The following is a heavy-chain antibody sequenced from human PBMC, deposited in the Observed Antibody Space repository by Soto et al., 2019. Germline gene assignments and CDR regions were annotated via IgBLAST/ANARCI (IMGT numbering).Heavy chain of an antibody. Sequence: GSLRLSCAASGFTFSSYAMHWVRQAPGKGLEWVAVISYDGSNKYYADSVKGRFTISRDNSKNTLYLQMNSLRAEDTAVHYCARLTYYYDSSGYHEGGYFDYWGEGTLVTVSS. J-gene: IGHJ4*02. CDR1: GFTFSSYA. D-gene: IGHD3-22*01. V-gene: IGHV3-30-3*01. CDR2: ISYDGSNK. CDR3: ARLTYYYDSSGYHEGGYFDY.